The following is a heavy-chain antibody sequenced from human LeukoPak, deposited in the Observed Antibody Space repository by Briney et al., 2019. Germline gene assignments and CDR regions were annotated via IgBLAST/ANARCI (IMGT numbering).Heavy chain of an antibody. CDR3: ARRIGYCSSTSCYSWFDP. D-gene: IGHD2-2*02. Sequence: GESLKISCKGSGYSFTSYWIGWVRQMPGKGLEWMGIIHPGDSDTRYSPSFQGQVTISADKSISTAYLQWSSLKASDTAMYYCARRIGYCSSTSCYSWFDPWGQGTLVTVSS. CDR1: GYSFTSYW. V-gene: IGHV5-51*01. J-gene: IGHJ5*02. CDR2: IHPGDSDT.